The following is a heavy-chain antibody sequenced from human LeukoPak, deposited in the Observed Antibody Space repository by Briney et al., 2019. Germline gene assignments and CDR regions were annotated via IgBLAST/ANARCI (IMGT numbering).Heavy chain of an antibody. J-gene: IGHJ6*02. CDR2: ISYDGSNK. CDR3: AGVIAAAGYYYGMDV. CDR1: GFTFSSYA. D-gene: IGHD6-13*01. V-gene: IGHV3-30-3*01. Sequence: GGSLRLSCAASGFTFSSYAMHWVRQAPGKGLEWVAVISYDGSNKYYADSVKGRFTISRDNSKNTLYLQMNSLRAEDTAVYYCAGVIAAAGYYYGMDVWGQGTTVTVSS.